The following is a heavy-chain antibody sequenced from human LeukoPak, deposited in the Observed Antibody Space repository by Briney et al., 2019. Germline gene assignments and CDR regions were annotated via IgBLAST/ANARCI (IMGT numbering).Heavy chain of an antibody. J-gene: IGHJ4*02. CDR2: FSYSGST. D-gene: IGHD1-26*01. Sequence: SETLSLTCSVSGVSISTYYWIWIRQPPAKGLEWMGFFSYSGSTKYNPSLKSRVTMSVDTSKNQFSLKLNSVTAADTAVYYCARMYSGTSYYFDYWGQGTLVTVSS. CDR3: ARMYSGTSYYFDY. V-gene: IGHV4-59*01. CDR1: GVSISTYY.